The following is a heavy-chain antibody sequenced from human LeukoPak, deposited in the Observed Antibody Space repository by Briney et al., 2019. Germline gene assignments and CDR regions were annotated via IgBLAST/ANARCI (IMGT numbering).Heavy chain of an antibody. J-gene: IGHJ3*02. CDR3: ARENLLHDAFDI. CDR2: VSAHGLDK. Sequence: PGTSLSLSCAASGFTFSSYAMHWVRQAPGKGLEWLAVVSAHGLDKFYASSVRGRFTISKDTSKNTLSLQMNSLRAEDTAAYYCARENLLHDAFDIWGQGTMVTVSS. D-gene: IGHD3-22*01. CDR1: GFTFSSYA. V-gene: IGHV3-30*04.